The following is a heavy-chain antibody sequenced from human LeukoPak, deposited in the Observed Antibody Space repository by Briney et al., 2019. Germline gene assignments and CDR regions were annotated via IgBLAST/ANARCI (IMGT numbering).Heavy chain of an antibody. CDR2: ISSSSSYI. D-gene: IGHD1-26*01. CDR1: GFTFSNYW. J-gene: IGHJ4*02. CDR3: ARDGAATDDVGPFDY. V-gene: IGHV3-21*01. Sequence: GGSLRLSCAASGFTFSNYWMNWVRQAPGKGLEWVSSISSSSSYIYYADSVKGRFTISRDNAKNSLYLQMNSLRAEDTAVYYCARDGAATDDVGPFDYWGQGTLVTVSS.